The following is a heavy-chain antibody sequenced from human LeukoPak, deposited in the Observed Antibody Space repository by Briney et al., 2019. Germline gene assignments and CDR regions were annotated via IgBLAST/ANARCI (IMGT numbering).Heavy chain of an antibody. CDR2: IYTSGST. CDR3: ARDGSGLWFGDGSDY. D-gene: IGHD3-10*01. J-gene: IGHJ4*02. CDR1: GGSISSGSYY. Sequence: SETLSLTCTVSGGSISSGSYYWSWIRQPAGKGLEWIGRIYTSGSTNYNPSLKSRVTISVDTSKNQFSLKLSSVTAADTAVYYCARDGSGLWFGDGSDYWGQGTPVTVSS. V-gene: IGHV4-61*02.